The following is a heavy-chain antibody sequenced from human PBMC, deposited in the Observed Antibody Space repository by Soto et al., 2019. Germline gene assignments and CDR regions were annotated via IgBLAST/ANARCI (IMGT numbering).Heavy chain of an antibody. D-gene: IGHD1-26*01. CDR2: IYWDDDK. Sequence: QITLKESGPTLVKPTQTLTLTCTFSGFSLSTNGVGVGWIRQPPGKALEWLALIYWDDDKHYSPALKNRLTVTNDSSKKQVVLTMTNMDPVDKAPYFWAHSKTWVDYFDYWGQGALVTVSS. CDR3: AHSKTWVDYFDY. V-gene: IGHV2-5*02. J-gene: IGHJ4*02. CDR1: GFSLSTNGVG.